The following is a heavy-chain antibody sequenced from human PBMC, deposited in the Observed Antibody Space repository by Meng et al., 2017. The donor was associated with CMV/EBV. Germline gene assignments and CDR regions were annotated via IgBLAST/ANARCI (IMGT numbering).Heavy chain of an antibody. Sequence: SENLSLTCAVYGGSFSGYYWSWIRQPPGKGLEWIGEINHSGSTNYNPSLKSRVTISVDTSKNQFSLKLSSVTAADTAVYYCARGQKYCSGGSCYSGTLGYWGQGTLVTVSS. V-gene: IGHV4-34*01. CDR1: GGSFSGYY. D-gene: IGHD2-15*01. CDR2: INHSGST. CDR3: ARGQKYCSGGSCYSGTLGY. J-gene: IGHJ4*02.